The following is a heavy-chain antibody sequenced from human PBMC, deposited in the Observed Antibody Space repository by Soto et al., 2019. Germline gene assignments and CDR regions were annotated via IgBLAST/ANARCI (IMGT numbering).Heavy chain of an antibody. Sequence: GPSVKVSCKASGYTFNKYGFNWVRQAPGQGLEWMGRISAFNDYTNLAQKFQGRITLTTDASTNTAYMELQILRSDDTAMYYCAPGRRVVIPPGTPDDFDVWGQGTRVTFS. CDR3: APGRRVVIPPGTPDDFDV. J-gene: IGHJ3*01. V-gene: IGHV1-18*01. CDR1: GYTFNKYG. CDR2: ISAFNDYT. D-gene: IGHD2-15*01.